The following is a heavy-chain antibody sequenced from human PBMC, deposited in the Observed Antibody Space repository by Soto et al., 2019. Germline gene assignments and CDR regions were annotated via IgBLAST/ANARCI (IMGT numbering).Heavy chain of an antibody. CDR1: GFTFSSYA. V-gene: IGHV3-30-3*01. CDR2: ISYDGSNK. J-gene: IGHJ4*02. Sequence: QVQLVESGGGVVQPGRSLRLSCAASGFTFSSYAMHWVRQAPGKGLEWVAVISYDGSNKYYADSVKGRFTISRDNSKNTLYLQMNSLRAEDTAVYYCATSIAVAGPFDYWGQGTLVTVSS. D-gene: IGHD6-19*01. CDR3: ATSIAVAGPFDY.